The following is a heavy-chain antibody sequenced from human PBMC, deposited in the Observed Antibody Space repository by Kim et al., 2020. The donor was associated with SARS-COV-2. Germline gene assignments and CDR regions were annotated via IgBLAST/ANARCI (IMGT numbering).Heavy chain of an antibody. D-gene: IGHD2-15*01. V-gene: IGHV3-74*01. CDR2: T. Sequence: TSYAESVKGRFTISRDNAKNTLYLQMNSLRAEDTAVYYCARDLLRYSPDYWGQGTLVTVSS. J-gene: IGHJ4*02. CDR3: ARDLLRYSPDY.